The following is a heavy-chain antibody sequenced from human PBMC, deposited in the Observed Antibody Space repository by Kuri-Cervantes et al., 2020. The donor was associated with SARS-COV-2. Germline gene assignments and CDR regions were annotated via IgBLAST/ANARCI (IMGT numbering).Heavy chain of an antibody. CDR1: GYTFTSYG. CDR2: ISAYNGNT. Sequence: ASVKVSCKASGYTFTSYGISWVRQAPGQGLEWMGWISAYNGNTNYAQKLQGRVTMTADTSTSTAYMELRSLRSDDTAVYYCARSTYYGSGSYPNRYYFDHWGQGTLVTVSS. J-gene: IGHJ4*02. D-gene: IGHD3-10*01. V-gene: IGHV1-18*01. CDR3: ARSTYYGSGSYPNRYYFDH.